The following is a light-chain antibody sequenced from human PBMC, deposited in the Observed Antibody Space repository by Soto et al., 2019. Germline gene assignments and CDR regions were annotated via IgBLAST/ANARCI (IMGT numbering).Light chain of an antibody. J-gene: IGKJ3*01. CDR1: QSISSY. CDR3: QQYGGSLT. Sequence: EIVLTQSPATLSLSPGERATLSCGASQSISSYLAWYQQKPGLAPRLPIYDASSRATGIPDRFSGSGSGTDFTLTISRLEPEDFAVYYCQQYGGSLTFGPGTQVDSK. CDR2: DAS. V-gene: IGKV3D-20*01.